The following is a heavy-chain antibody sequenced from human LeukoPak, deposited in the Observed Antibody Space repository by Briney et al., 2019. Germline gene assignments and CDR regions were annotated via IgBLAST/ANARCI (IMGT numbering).Heavy chain of an antibody. V-gene: IGHV3-21*01. Sequence: NPGGSLRLSCAASGFTFSSYSMNWVRQATGKGLEWVSSISSSSSYIYYADSVKGRFTISRDNAKNSLYLQMNSLRAEDTAVYYCARGLRFLEWLSSYFDCWGQGTLVTVSS. CDR1: GFTFSSYS. J-gene: IGHJ4*02. D-gene: IGHD3-3*01. CDR2: ISSSSSYI. CDR3: ARGLRFLEWLSSYFDC.